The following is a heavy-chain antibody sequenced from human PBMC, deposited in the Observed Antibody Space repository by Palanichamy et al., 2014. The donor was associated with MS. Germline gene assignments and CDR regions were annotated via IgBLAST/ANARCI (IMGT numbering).Heavy chain of an antibody. CDR2: INKDGSEK. Sequence: EVQLVESGGGLVQPGGSLRLSCVVSGFTFRDYWMSGVRQAPGKGLEWVANINKDGSEKHYVDSVRGRFTISRDNAKNSLYLQMSSLRVEDTAVYYCARDNSGDGWYYWGQGTLVPVSS. CDR1: GFTFRDYW. V-gene: IGHV3-7*03. CDR3: ARDNSGDGWYY. J-gene: IGHJ4*02. D-gene: IGHD5-24*01.